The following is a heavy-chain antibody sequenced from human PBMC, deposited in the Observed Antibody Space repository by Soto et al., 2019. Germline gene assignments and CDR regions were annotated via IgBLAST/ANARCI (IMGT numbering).Heavy chain of an antibody. Sequence: ESGGGVVQPGGSLRLSCVASGFTFGSYGMHWVRQAPGKGLEWVAVIWYDGSKEYYADSVKGRFTISRDNSKSTLNLHMDSLRAEDTAVYYCARVLFTATHRNYYYGLDVWGQGTTVTVSS. V-gene: IGHV3-33*01. D-gene: IGHD1-1*01. J-gene: IGHJ6*02. CDR1: GFTFGSYG. CDR2: IWYDGSKE. CDR3: ARVLFTATHRNYYYGLDV.